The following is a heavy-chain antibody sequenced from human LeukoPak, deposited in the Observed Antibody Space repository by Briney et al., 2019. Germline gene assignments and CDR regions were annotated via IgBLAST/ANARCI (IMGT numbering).Heavy chain of an antibody. J-gene: IGHJ6*02. CDR3: AREDPQTTVPEGMDV. CDR1: GGSISYYY. CDR2: IYYSGTT. D-gene: IGHD4-17*01. Sequence: SETLSLTCTVSGGSISYYYWSWIRQSPGKGLEWIGYIYYSGTTNYNPSLKSRVTISVDTSKNQFSLQLRSVTAADTAVYYCAREDPQTTVPEGMDVWGQGTTVTVSS. V-gene: IGHV4-59*01.